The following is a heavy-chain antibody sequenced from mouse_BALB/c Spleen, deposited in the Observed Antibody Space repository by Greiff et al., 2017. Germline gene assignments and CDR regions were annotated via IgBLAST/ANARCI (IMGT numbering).Heavy chain of an antibody. V-gene: IGHV5-6*02. CDR1: GFTFSSYG. D-gene: IGHD2-4*01. J-gene: IGHJ1*01. CDR2: ISSGGSYT. Sequence: EVKLVESGGDLVKPGGSLKLSCAASGFTFSSYGMSWVRQTPDKRLEWVATISSGGSYTYYPDSVKGRFTISRDNAKNTLYLQMSSLKSEDTAMYYCARPYDYGYWYFDVWGAGTTVTVSS. CDR3: ARPYDYGYWYFDV.